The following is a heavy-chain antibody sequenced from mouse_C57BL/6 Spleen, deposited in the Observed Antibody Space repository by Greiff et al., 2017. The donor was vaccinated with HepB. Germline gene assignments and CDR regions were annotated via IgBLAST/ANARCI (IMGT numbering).Heavy chain of an antibody. Sequence: VQLQQSGTVLARPGASVKMSCKTSGYTFTSYWMHWVKQRPGQGLEWIGAIYPGNSDTSYNQKFKGKAKLTAVTSASTAYMELSSLTNEDSAVYYCTKTPGSSIYYAMDYWGQGTSVTVSS. V-gene: IGHV1-5*01. J-gene: IGHJ4*01. D-gene: IGHD1-1*01. CDR3: TKTPGSSIYYAMDY. CDR1: GYTFTSYW. CDR2: IYPGNSDT.